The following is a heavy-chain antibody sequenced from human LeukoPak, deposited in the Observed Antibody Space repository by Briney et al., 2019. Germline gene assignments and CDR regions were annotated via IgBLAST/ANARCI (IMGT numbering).Heavy chain of an antibody. Sequence: GASVKVSCKASGHTFTSYDINWVRQATGQGLEWMGWMNPNSGNTGYAQKFQGRVTITRNTSISTAYMELSSLRSEDTAVYYCARGQYYYGSGSGDYFDYWGQGTLVTVSS. D-gene: IGHD3-10*01. CDR3: ARGQYYYGSGSGDYFDY. CDR1: GHTFTSYD. CDR2: MNPNSGNT. V-gene: IGHV1-8*03. J-gene: IGHJ4*02.